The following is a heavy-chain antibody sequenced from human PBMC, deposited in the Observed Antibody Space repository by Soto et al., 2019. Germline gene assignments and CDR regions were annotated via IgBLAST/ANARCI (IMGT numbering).Heavy chain of an antibody. CDR1: GGSISSGGYS. V-gene: IGHV4-30-2*01. Sequence: QLQLQESGSGLVKPSQTLSLTCAVSGGSISSGGYSWSWIRQPPGKGLEWIGYIYHSGSTYYNPSLKSRVTISVDRSKNQFSLKLSSVTAADTAVYYCARSPTTVVTPLGKYYYYGMDVWGQGTTVTVSS. D-gene: IGHD4-17*01. CDR2: IYHSGST. CDR3: ARSPTTVVTPLGKYYYYGMDV. J-gene: IGHJ6*02.